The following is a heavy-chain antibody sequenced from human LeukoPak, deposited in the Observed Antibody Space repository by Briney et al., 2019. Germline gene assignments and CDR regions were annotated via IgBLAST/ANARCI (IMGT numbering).Heavy chain of an antibody. D-gene: IGHD2-2*01. V-gene: IGHV5-51*01. CDR3: ARLGYCSSTSCSSFDY. J-gene: IGHJ4*02. CDR1: GYSFTSYW. Sequence: GESLKISCKGSGYSFTSYWIGWVRQMPGKGLEWMGIIYPGDSDTRYSPSFQGQVTISADKSISTAYLQWSSLKASDTAMYYSARLGYCSSTSCSSFDYWGQGTLVTVSS. CDR2: IYPGDSDT.